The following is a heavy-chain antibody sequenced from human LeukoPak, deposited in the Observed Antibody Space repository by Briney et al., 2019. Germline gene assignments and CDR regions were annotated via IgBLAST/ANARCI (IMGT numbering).Heavy chain of an antibody. CDR2: IYSGGST. V-gene: IGHV3-53*01. CDR1: GFTVSSNY. J-gene: IGHJ2*01. D-gene: IGHD4-17*01. Sequence: GGSLRLSCAASGFTVSSNYMSWVRQAPGKGLECVSVIYSGGSTYYADSVKGRFTISRDNSKNTLYLQMNSLRAEDTAVYYCARTVTMEWYFDLWGRGTLVTVSS. CDR3: ARTVTMEWYFDL.